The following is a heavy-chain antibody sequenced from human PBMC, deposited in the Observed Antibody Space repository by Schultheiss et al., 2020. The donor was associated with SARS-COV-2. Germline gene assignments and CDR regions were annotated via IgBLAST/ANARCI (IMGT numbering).Heavy chain of an antibody. D-gene: IGHD1-26*01. CDR3: ARDLYRGDSGSFGPFDY. CDR2: ISNSYGTM. Sequence: GGSLRLSCAASGFTFSSYAMSWVRQAPGKGLEWVAYISNSYGTMYYADSVKGRFTISRDDARNTLYLQMNSLRAEDTAVYYCARDLYRGDSGSFGPFDYWGQGTLVTVSS. J-gene: IGHJ4*02. V-gene: IGHV3-48*04. CDR1: GFTFSSYA.